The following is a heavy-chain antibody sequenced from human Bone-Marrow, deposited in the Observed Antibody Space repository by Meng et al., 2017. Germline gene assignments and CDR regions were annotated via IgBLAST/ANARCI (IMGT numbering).Heavy chain of an antibody. V-gene: IGHV2-5*01. CDR3: AHSKSSCSGGSCYSSWFDP. D-gene: IGHD2-15*01. CDR1: GFTLSSRGVG. Sequence: ITLMDACPTLVKPPQTLPLSCTFSGFTLSSRGVGVGWIRQPPGMALELLALIYWNDDKRYSPSLKSRLTITKDTSKNQVVLTMTNMDPVDTATYYCAHSKSSCSGGSCYSSWFDPWGQGTLVTVSS. CDR2: IYWNDDK. J-gene: IGHJ5*02.